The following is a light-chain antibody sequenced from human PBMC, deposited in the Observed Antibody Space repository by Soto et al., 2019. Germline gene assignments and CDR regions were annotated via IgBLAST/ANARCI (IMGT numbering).Light chain of an antibody. Sequence: QSVLTQPPSVSGAPGQRVTISFTGSASNLGAKYAVHWYQHLPGTAPKLLIYDNIHRPSGVPDRFSGSKSDTSASLAITGLQADDEADYYCQSYDTTLSGLVFGGGTKLTVL. J-gene: IGLJ3*02. V-gene: IGLV1-40*01. CDR1: ASNLGAKYA. CDR3: QSYDTTLSGLV. CDR2: DNI.